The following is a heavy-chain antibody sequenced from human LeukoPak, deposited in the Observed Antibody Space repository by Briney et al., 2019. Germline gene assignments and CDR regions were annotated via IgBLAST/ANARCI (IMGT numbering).Heavy chain of an antibody. CDR3: STLMVRGIINI. Sequence: GGSLRLSCAASGFTFSNAWMSWVRQAPGKGLEWVGRIQSKTDGGTIEYAAPVKGRFSISRDDSKTTLFLQTNSLKTEDTGVYYCSTLMVRGIINIWGQGTLVTVSS. J-gene: IGHJ4*02. V-gene: IGHV3-15*01. D-gene: IGHD3-10*01. CDR1: GFTFSNAW. CDR2: IQSKTDGGTI.